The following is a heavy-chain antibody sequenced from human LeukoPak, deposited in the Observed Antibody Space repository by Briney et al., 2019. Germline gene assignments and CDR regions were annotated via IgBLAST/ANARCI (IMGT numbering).Heavy chain of an antibody. Sequence: GGSLRLSCAASGFTFSSYWMRWVRQAPGKGLEWVANIKQDGSEKYYVDSVKGRFTISRDNAKNSLYLQMNSLTAEDTAVYYCARGKQLVHDYYYYGMDVWGRGTTVTVSS. D-gene: IGHD6-6*01. CDR1: GFTFSSYW. V-gene: IGHV3-7*01. CDR2: IKQDGSEK. CDR3: ARGKQLVHDYYYYGMDV. J-gene: IGHJ6*02.